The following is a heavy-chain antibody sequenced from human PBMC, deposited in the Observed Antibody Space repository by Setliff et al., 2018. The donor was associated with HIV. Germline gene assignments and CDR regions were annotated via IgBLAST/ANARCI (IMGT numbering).Heavy chain of an antibody. J-gene: IGHJ6*02. D-gene: IGHD3-3*02. Sequence: ASVKVSCKASGYTFTSYAMHWVRQAPGQRLEWMGWINAGNGNTKYAPKVQGRVTLTTDTSSSTIYMELRSLRSDDTAVYYCARDAWVEFLEWTFYGMDVWGQGTTVTVSS. CDR3: ARDAWVEFLEWTFYGMDV. CDR2: INAGNGNT. V-gene: IGHV1-3*01. CDR1: GYTFTSYA.